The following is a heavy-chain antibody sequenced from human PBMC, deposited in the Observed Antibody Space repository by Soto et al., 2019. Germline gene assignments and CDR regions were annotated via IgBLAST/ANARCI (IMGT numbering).Heavy chain of an antibody. CDR3: AREGGSSGWYVVNWFDP. D-gene: IGHD6-19*01. Sequence: SETLSLTCTVSGGSISSYYWSWIRQPPGKGLEWIGYIYYSGSTNYNPSLKSRVTISVDTSKNQFSLKLSSVTAADTAVYYCAREGGSSGWYVVNWFDPWGQGTLVTVSS. CDR2: IYYSGST. CDR1: GGSISSYY. J-gene: IGHJ5*02. V-gene: IGHV4-59*01.